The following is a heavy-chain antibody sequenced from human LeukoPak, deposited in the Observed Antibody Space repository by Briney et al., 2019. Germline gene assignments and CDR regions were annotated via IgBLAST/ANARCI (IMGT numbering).Heavy chain of an antibody. CDR2: INPSGGST. CDR3: ARDLGQWLVRGWFDP. J-gene: IGHJ5*02. Sequence: SVKVSCKASGYTFISYYMHWVRQAPGQGFEWMGIINPSGGSTSCAQKFQGRVTMTRDMSTSTVYMELSSLRSEDTAVYYCARDLGQWLVRGWFDPWGQGTLVTVSS. D-gene: IGHD6-19*01. CDR1: GYTFISYY. V-gene: IGHV1-46*01.